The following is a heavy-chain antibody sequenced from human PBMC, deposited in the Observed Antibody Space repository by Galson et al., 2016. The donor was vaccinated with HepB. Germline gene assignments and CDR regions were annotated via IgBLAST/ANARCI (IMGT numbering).Heavy chain of an antibody. Sequence: SETLSLTCAVSGDSITFNSAWSWIRQPPGQGLEWIGEIYHSGSTNHKPSLKSRISMSVDRAKNSFSLNLTSMTAADTAVYFCARDRHGSGSYLTWFDAWGQGILVTVSS. CDR1: GDSITFNSA. J-gene: IGHJ5*02. D-gene: IGHD3-10*01. CDR2: IYHSGST. V-gene: IGHV4-4*02. CDR3: ARDRHGSGSYLTWFDA.